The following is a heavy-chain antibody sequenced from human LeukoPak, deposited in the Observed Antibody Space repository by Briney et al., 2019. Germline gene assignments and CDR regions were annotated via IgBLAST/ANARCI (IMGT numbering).Heavy chain of an antibody. CDR1: GGTFSSYA. V-gene: IGHV1-69*05. CDR2: IIPIFGTA. CDR3: ASLAARLKSAFDI. D-gene: IGHD6-6*01. J-gene: IGHJ3*02. Sequence: GASVKVSCKASGGTFSSYAISWVRQAPGQGLEWMGGIIPIFGTANYAQKFQGRVTITTDEPTSTAYMELSSLRSEDTAVYYCASLAARLKSAFDIWGQGTMVTVSS.